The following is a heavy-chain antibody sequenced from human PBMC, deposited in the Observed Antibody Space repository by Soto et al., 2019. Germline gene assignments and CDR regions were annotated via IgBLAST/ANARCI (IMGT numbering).Heavy chain of an antibody. J-gene: IGHJ5*02. V-gene: IGHV4-34*01. CDR1: GGSFSGYY. CDR2: INHSGST. CDR3: ASKRAAAAHWFDP. Sequence: SETLSLTCAVYGGSFSGYYWSWIRQPPGKGLEWIGEINHSGSTNYNPSLKSRVTISVDTSKNQFSLKLSSVTAADTAVYYCASKRAAAAHWFDPWGQGTLVTVSS. D-gene: IGHD6-13*01.